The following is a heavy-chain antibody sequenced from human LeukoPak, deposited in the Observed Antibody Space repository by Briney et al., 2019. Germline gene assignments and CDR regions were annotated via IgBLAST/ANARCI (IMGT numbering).Heavy chain of an antibody. CDR3: AREDTAMVQYYFDY. CDR1: GGAFTSYA. D-gene: IGHD5-18*01. J-gene: IGHJ4*02. V-gene: IGHV1-69*13. CDR2: IIPIFGTA. Sequence: SVKVSCKASGGAFTSYAITWVRQVPEQGLEWMGEIIPIFGTANYALKFQGRVTITADESTSSAYMELSRLRSDDTAVYYCAREDTAMVQYYFDYWGQGTLVTVSS.